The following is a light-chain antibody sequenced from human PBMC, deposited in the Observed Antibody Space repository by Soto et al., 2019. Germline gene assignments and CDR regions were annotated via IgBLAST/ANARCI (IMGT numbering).Light chain of an antibody. CDR3: SSYTSRSTLV. Sequence: QSALTQPASVSGSPGQSITISCTGTSSDVGYYNFVSWYQQHPGKAPKLIIYEVSNRPSGVSNRFSASKSGNTASLTISGLQAEDEADYHCSSYTSRSTLVFGTGTKVTVL. CDR2: EVS. J-gene: IGLJ1*01. V-gene: IGLV2-14*01. CDR1: SSDVGYYNF.